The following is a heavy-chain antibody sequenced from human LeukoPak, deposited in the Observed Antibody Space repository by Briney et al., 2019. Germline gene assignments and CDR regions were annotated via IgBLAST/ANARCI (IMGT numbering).Heavy chain of an antibody. Sequence: PSETLSLTCAVSGYSISSGYYWGWIRQPPGKGLEWIGSIYHSGSTNYNPSLKSRVTISVDTSKNQFSLKLSSVTAADTAVYYCARTSSMVRGVIGGFLRYWGQGTLVTVSS. CDR2: IYHSGST. CDR3: ARTSSMVRGVIGGFLRY. V-gene: IGHV4-38-2*01. CDR1: GYSISSGYY. D-gene: IGHD3-10*01. J-gene: IGHJ4*02.